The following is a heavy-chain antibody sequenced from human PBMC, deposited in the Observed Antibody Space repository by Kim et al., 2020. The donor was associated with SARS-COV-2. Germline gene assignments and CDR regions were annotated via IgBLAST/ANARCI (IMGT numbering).Heavy chain of an antibody. J-gene: IGHJ4*02. V-gene: IGHV1-8*01. D-gene: IGHD4-17*01. Sequence: KLQGRVTMTRNTSISTAYMELSSLRSEDTAVYYCARGSAYGGNSNPEFDYWGQGTLVTVSS. CDR3: ARGSAYGGNSNPEFDY.